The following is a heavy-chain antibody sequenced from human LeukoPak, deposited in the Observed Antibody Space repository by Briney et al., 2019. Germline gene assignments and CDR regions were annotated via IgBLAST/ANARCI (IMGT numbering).Heavy chain of an antibody. Sequence: PGGSLRLPCAASGFTFSNYAMSWDRQAPAGGLEWVSSLRGNGETFYADSVKGRFTLSRDDSRNTVYLQLNNLRVEDTAVYFCAKASWVSSADAVLWGQGALVTVSS. CDR3: AKASWVSSADAVL. D-gene: IGHD3-16*01. V-gene: IGHV3-23*01. J-gene: IGHJ4*02. CDR2: LRGNGET. CDR1: GFTFSNYA.